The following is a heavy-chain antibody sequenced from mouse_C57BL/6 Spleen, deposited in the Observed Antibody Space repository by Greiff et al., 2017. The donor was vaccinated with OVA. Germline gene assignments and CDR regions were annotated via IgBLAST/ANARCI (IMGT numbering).Heavy chain of an antibody. V-gene: IGHV1-76*01. CDR2: IYPGSGNT. CDR1: GYTFTDYY. Sequence: QVQLQQSGAELVRPGASVKLSCKASGYTFTDYYINWVKQRPGQGLEWIARIYPGSGNTYYNEKFKGKATLTAEKSSSTAYMQLSSLTSEDSAVYFCARGEPFDYWGQGTTLTVSS. J-gene: IGHJ2*01. CDR3: ARGEPFDY.